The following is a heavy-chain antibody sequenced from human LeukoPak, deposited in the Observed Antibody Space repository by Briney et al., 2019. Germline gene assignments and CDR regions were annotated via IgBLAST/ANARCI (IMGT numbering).Heavy chain of an antibody. V-gene: IGHV1-18*01. J-gene: IGHJ4*02. D-gene: IGHD2-8*02. CDR2: ISAHYGHT. Sequence: ASVKVSCKASGYSFTSYGITWVRQAPGQGLEWMGWISAHYGHTNYAQKFQGRATMTTDTSTSTAYMELRSLRSDDTAVYYCARDFYHGHCAGLSCFLLDYWGQGALVIVSS. CDR1: GYSFTSYG. CDR3: ARDFYHGHCAGLSCFLLDY.